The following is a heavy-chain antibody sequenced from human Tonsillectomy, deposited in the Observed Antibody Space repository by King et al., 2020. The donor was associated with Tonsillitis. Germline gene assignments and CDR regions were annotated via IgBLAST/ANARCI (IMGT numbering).Heavy chain of an antibody. Sequence: VQLVESGGGLVQPGGSLRLSCAGSGYTFSGYAMSWVRQAPGMGLEWVSTISGNGGSTDDADSVKGRFTITRDNSKNTLYLQMDSLRAEDSAIYYCTKRRGGFQSDAFDIWGQGTVVTVSS. V-gene: IGHV3-23*04. D-gene: IGHD5-24*01. J-gene: IGHJ3*02. CDR3: TKRRGGFQSDAFDI. CDR2: ISGNGGST. CDR1: GYTFSGYA.